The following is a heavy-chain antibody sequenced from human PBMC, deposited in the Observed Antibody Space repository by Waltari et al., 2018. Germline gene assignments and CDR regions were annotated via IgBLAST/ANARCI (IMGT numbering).Heavy chain of an antibody. CDR3: AKCGGLLWFKESRYMHV. J-gene: IGHJ6*03. CDR2: ISYDGSQK. Sequence: QVQLVESGGGVVQPGRSLRLSCAASGFTFTNYGMHWVRQAPGKGLEWGAVISYDGSQKHYADSLKGRFTISRDNSKKTLYLEMNSLRTEDTAVYYCAKCGGLLWFKESRYMHVWGKGTTVTVSS. V-gene: IGHV3-30*18. CDR1: GFTFTNYG. D-gene: IGHD3-10*01.